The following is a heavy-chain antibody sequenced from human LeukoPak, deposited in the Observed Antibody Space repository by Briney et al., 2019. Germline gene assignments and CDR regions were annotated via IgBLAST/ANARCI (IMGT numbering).Heavy chain of an antibody. CDR3: ASTYYYDSSDDAFDI. J-gene: IGHJ3*02. Sequence: SETLSLTCTVSGYSITSGYYWGWIRQPPGKGLKWIGSIYNSGSTYYSPSFASRVTISVDTSKNQFSLKLSSVTAADTAVYYCASTYYYDSSDDAFDIWGQGTMVTVSS. CDR1: GYSITSGYY. D-gene: IGHD3-22*01. V-gene: IGHV4-38-2*02. CDR2: IYNSGST.